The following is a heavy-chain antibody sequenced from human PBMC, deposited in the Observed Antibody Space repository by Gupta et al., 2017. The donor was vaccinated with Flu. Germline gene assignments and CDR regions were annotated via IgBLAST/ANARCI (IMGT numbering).Heavy chain of an antibody. Sequence: QVQLVQSGAEVKKPGSSVKVSCKASGGTFSSYAISWVRQAPGQGLEWMGGIIPIFGTANYAQKFQGRVTITADESTSTAYMELSSLRSEDTAVYYCARSRGAEQWPVDERSFDYWGQGTLVTVSS. CDR2: IIPIFGTA. CDR3: ARSRGAEQWPVDERSFDY. CDR1: GGTFSSYA. J-gene: IGHJ4*02. V-gene: IGHV1-69*01. D-gene: IGHD6-19*01.